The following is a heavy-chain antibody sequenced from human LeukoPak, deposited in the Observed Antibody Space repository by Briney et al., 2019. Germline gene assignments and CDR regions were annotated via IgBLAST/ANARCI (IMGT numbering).Heavy chain of an antibody. J-gene: IGHJ6*03. Sequence: GGSLRLSCAASGFTFSSYGMNWVRQAPGKGLEWVSSISSSSSYIYYAGSVKGRFTISRDNAKNSLYLQMNSLRAEDTAVYCCARNIAAAGTVYYYYYYMDVWGKGTTVTVSS. CDR2: ISSSSSYI. D-gene: IGHD6-13*01. V-gene: IGHV3-21*01. CDR1: GFTFSSYG. CDR3: ARNIAAAGTVYYYYYYMDV.